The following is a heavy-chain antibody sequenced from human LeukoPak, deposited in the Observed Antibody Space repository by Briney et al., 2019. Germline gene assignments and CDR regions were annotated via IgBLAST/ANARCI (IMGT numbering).Heavy chain of an antibody. CDR2: FDPEDGET. J-gene: IGHJ4*02. CDR1: GYTLTELS. V-gene: IGHV1-24*01. Sequence: GASVKVSCKVSGYTLTELSMHWVRQAPGKGLEWMGGFDPEDGETIYAQKFQGRVTMTEDTSTDTAYMELSSLRSEDTAVYYCATVNIMVRGVGYFDYWGQGTLVTVSS. CDR3: ATVNIMVRGVGYFDY. D-gene: IGHD3-10*01.